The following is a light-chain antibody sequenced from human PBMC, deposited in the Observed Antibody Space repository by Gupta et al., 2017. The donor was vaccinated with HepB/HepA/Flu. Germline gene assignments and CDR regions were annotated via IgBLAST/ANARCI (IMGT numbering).Light chain of an antibody. V-gene: IGLV1-44*01. CDR1: SSSMGRTT. J-gene: IGLJ3*02. CDR3: AEGDDSMNGWE. CDR2: SNN. Sequence: LTLPPSASRTPGQRVTISCSRTSSSMGRTTGNWYQRLPGTAPKRLINSNNQRPSGVPDRFSGSKSGTADSVAISGLQSENEAYYYCAEGDDSMNGWELSGVTKLT.